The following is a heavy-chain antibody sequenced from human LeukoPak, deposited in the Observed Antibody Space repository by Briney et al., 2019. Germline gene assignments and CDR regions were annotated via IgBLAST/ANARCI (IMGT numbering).Heavy chain of an antibody. J-gene: IGHJ5*02. CDR1: GYTFTSYG. V-gene: IGHV1-18*01. D-gene: IGHD6-19*01. CDR3: TRGAGTSGWYSRLTFESRNWFDP. CDR2: ISAYNGNT. Sequence: ASVKVSCKASGYTFTSYGISWVRQAPGQGLEWMGWISAYNGNTNYAQKLQGRVTMTTDTSTSTAYMELRSLRSDDTAVYYCTRGAGTSGWYSRLTFESRNWFDPWGQGTLVTVSS.